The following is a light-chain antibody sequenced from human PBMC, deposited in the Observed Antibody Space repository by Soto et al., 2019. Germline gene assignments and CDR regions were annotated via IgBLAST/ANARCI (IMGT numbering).Light chain of an antibody. J-gene: IGKJ1*01. CDR1: QSITTY. CDR3: QQGNGTPWP. Sequence: DIQMTQSPSSLSASVGDRVTITCRASQSITTYLNWYQQKPGKAPKLLIYAASSLESGLPSTLRGSGSGTNFPLTLSSLHPEDFATCDVQQGNGTPWPSGQGTKGEL. CDR2: AAS. V-gene: IGKV1-39*01.